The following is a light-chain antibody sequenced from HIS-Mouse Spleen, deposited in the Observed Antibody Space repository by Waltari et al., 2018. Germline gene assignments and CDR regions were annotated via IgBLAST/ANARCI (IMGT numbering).Light chain of an antibody. J-gene: IGKJ1*01. CDR3: QQLNSYPPT. CDR1: QGISSY. Sequence: DIQSTQSPSFLSASVVDRVTLTCRASQGISSYLAWYQQKPGKAPKLLIYAASTLQSGVPSRFSGSGSGTEFTLTISSLQPEDFATYYCQQLNSYPPTFGQGTKVEIK. V-gene: IGKV1-9*01. CDR2: AAS.